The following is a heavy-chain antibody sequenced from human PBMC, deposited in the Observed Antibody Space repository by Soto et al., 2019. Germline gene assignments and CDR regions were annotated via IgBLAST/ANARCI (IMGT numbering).Heavy chain of an antibody. J-gene: IGHJ3*02. CDR3: ARDGSDSSGYYSNAFDI. D-gene: IGHD3-22*01. CDR1: GGTFSSYT. CDR2: IIPILGIA. V-gene: IGHV1-69*08. Sequence: QVQLVQSGAEVKKPGSSVKVSCKASGGTFSSYTISWVRQAPGQGLEWMGRIIPILGIANYAQKFQGRVTITADKSTSTAYMELSSLGSEDTAVYYCARDGSDSSGYYSNAFDIWGQGTMVTVSS.